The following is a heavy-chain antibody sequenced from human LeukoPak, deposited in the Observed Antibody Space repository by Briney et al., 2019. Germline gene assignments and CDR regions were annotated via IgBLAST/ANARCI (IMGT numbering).Heavy chain of an antibody. CDR1: GFTFSSYA. CDR3: ARGNHYYDSSGSQGDAFDI. J-gene: IGHJ3*02. D-gene: IGHD3-22*01. V-gene: IGHV3-23*01. CDR2: ISGSGGST. Sequence: PGGSLRLSCAASGFTFSSYAMSWVRQAPGKGLEWVSAISGSGGSTYYADSVKGRFTISRDNSKNTLYLQMNSLRAEDTAVYYCARGNHYYDSSGSQGDAFDIWGQGTMVTVSS.